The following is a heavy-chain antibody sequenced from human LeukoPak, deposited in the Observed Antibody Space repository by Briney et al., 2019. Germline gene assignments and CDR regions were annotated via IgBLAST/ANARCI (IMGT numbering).Heavy chain of an antibody. CDR1: EGGLSHAGYF. Sequence: SQTLSLTCPISEGGLSHAGYFWSWVRQRPGKGLEWMGYMDHSGRSYYSPSLESRVVISVDTSKNQVSLTVRSVTAADTAVYYCARYSSEDLSTSLNEDNWFDPWGQGTLVTVSS. D-gene: IGHD2-2*01. CDR3: ARYSSEDLSTSLNEDNWFDP. V-gene: IGHV4-31*03. CDR2: MDHSGRS. J-gene: IGHJ5*02.